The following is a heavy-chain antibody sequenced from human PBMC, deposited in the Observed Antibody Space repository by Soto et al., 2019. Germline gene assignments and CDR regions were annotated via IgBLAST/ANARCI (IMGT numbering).Heavy chain of an antibody. CDR3: ARPRGGDSSTPA. J-gene: IGHJ5*02. V-gene: IGHV3-21*01. D-gene: IGHD2-21*02. CDR1: GFIISGYS. CDR2: ISETSDYI. Sequence: GGSLRLSCAASGFIISGYSMNWVRQAPGKGLEWVASISETSDYIFYADSVKGRFTISRENAKNSLYLQMSSLRADDTAVYYCARPRGGDSSTPAWGQGALVTVSS.